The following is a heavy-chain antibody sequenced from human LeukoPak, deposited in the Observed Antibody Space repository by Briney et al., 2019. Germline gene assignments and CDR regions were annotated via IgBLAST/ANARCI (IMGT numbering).Heavy chain of an antibody. V-gene: IGHV4-34*01. CDR1: GGSFSGYY. CDR3: ARGGYYGSGNDFRFDP. Sequence: PSETLSLTCAVYGGSFSGYYWSWIRQPPGKGLEWIGEINHSGSTNYNPSLKSRVTISVDTSKNQFSLKMSSVTAADTAVYYCARGGYYGSGNDFRFDPWGQGTLVTVSS. D-gene: IGHD3-10*01. J-gene: IGHJ5*02. CDR2: INHSGST.